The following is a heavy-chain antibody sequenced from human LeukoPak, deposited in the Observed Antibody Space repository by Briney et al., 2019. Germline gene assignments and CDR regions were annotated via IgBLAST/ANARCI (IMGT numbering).Heavy chain of an antibody. CDR3: ARAEDYYDSSGYLYYYGMDV. Sequence: SETLSLTCTVSGGSISSYYWSWIRQPPGKGLEWIGYIYYSGSTNYNPSLKSRVTISVDTSKNQYSLKLSSVTASDTAVYYCARAEDYYDSSGYLYYYGMDVWGQGTTVTVSS. J-gene: IGHJ6*02. CDR1: GGSISSYY. V-gene: IGHV4-59*01. D-gene: IGHD3-22*01. CDR2: IYYSGST.